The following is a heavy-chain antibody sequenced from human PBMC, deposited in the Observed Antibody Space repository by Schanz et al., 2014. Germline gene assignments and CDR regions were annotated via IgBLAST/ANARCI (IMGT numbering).Heavy chain of an antibody. CDR3: AKAADWPVTQFDP. D-gene: IGHD3-9*01. CDR1: GFTFSSYA. Sequence: EVQLLESGGGLVQPGGSLRLSCAASGFTFSSYAMTWVRQAPGKGLEWVSYIGNGGVTIYYADSVKGRFTISRDNSKNSLYLQMNSLRAEDTAVYDCAKAADWPVTQFDPWGQGTLVTVSS. J-gene: IGHJ5*02. CDR2: IGNGGVTI. V-gene: IGHV3-48*04.